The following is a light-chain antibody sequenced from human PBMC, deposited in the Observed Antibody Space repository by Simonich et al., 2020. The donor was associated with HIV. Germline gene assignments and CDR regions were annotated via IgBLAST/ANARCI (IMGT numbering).Light chain of an antibody. CDR2: GAA. Sequence: EIVMTQSPATLSVSPGVRVTLSCRANQSVSSNLGWYQQKPGQAPRLLIYGAATRATSIPARVSGMGSGTEFTLTISSLQSEDFAVYYCQQYNNWLPITFGQGTRLEIK. V-gene: IGKV3-15*01. CDR3: QQYNNWLPIT. CDR1: QSVSSN. J-gene: IGKJ5*01.